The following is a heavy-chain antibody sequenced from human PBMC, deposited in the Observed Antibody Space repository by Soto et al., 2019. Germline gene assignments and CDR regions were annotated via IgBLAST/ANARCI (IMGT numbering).Heavy chain of an antibody. CDR2: IYNSGNT. Sequence: SETLSLTCTVSGGSIISYYWNWIRQPPGKGLEWIGYIYNSGNTNYNPSLRSRVTISVDTSKNQFSLKLTSVTAADTAVYYCAAPPRYWGQGTQVTVSS. CDR3: AAPPRY. V-gene: IGHV4-59*01. J-gene: IGHJ4*02. D-gene: IGHD6-6*01. CDR1: GGSIISYY.